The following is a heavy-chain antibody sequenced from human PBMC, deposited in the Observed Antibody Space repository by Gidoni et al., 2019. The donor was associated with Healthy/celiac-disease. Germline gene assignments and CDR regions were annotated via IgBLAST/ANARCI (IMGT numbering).Heavy chain of an antibody. CDR3: AKSPLEVGATTVSGFDY. J-gene: IGHJ4*02. D-gene: IGHD1-26*01. CDR2: ISYDGSNK. CDR1: GFTFSSYG. V-gene: IGHV3-30*18. Sequence: QVQLVESGGGVVQPGRSLRLSCAASGFTFSSYGMHGVRQAPGKGLEWVAVISYDGSNKYYADSVKGRFTISRDNSKNTLYLQMNSLRAEDTAVYYCAKSPLEVGATTVSGFDYWGQGTLVTVSS.